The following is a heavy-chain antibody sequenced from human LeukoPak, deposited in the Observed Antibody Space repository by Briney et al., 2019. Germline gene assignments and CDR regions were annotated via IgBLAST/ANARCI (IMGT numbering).Heavy chain of an antibody. J-gene: IGHJ4*02. CDR1: GFTFSSYA. D-gene: IGHD3-22*01. V-gene: IGHV3-23*01. CDR2: ISGSDGNT. CDR3: AKSYYERSGSTRHVDY. Sequence: AGSLRLSCAASGFTFSSYAMSWVRQAPGKGLEWVSAISGSDGNTYHADSVKGRFSISRDNSKNTLYLQMNSLRAEDTAVYYCAKSYYERSGSTRHVDYWGQGTLVIVSS.